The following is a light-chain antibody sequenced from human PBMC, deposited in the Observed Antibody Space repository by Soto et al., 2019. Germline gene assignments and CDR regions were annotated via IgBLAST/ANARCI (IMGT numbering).Light chain of an antibody. CDR1: QSLVHSDGNTY. CDR3: MQGTHWPFT. J-gene: IGKJ4*01. V-gene: IGKV2-30*02. CDR2: KVS. Sequence: DVVMPQSPLSLPVTLGQSASISCRSSQSLVHSDGNTYLHWYQQRPGQSPRRLIYKVSNRDSVVPDRFSGSGSGTDFTLKISGMEAEDVGVYYCMQGTHWPFTFGGGKKVEIK.